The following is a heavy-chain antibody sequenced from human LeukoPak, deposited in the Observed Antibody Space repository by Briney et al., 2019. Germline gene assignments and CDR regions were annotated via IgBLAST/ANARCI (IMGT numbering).Heavy chain of an antibody. CDR1: GYSFTNYW. J-gene: IGHJ4*02. D-gene: IGHD1/OR15-1a*01. CDR3: ARQNIGGTSASDY. CDR2: TYPGDSDT. V-gene: IGHV5-51*01. Sequence: GESLKISYKASGYSFTNYWIGWVRQMPGKGLEWMGITYPGDSDTRYSPSFQGQITISADKSISTAYLQWSSLKASDTAIYYCARQNIGGTSASDYWGQGTLVTVSS.